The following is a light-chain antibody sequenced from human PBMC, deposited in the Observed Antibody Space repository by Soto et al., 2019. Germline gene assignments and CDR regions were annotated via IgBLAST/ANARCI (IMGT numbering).Light chain of an antibody. V-gene: IGKV3-11*01. CDR1: QSVSSY. J-gene: IGKJ1*01. Sequence: EIVLTQSPATLSLSPGERATLSCRASQSVSSYLAWYQQKPGQAPRLLIYDTSSRATGIPARFSGSGSGTAFTLTISSLEPEDFAVYYCQQRSNWPRTFGQGTKVEIK. CDR3: QQRSNWPRT. CDR2: DTS.